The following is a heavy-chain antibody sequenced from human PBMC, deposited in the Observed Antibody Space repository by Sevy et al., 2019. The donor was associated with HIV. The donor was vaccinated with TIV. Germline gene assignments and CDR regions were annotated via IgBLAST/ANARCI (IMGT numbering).Heavy chain of an antibody. D-gene: IGHD3-10*01. CDR2: IYYSGST. Sequence: SETLSLTCTVSGGSISSYYWSWIRQPPGKGLEWIGYIYYSGSTNYNPSLKSRVTISVDTSKNQFSLKLSSVTAADTAVYYCARGGGITMVRGVISRPESASQAPAFDIRGQGTMVTVSS. CDR1: GGSISSYY. CDR3: ARGGGITMVRGVISRPESASQAPAFDI. J-gene: IGHJ3*02. V-gene: IGHV4-59*01.